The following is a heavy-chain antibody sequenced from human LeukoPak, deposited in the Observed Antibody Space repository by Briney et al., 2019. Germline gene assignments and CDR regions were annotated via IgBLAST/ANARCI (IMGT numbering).Heavy chain of an antibody. J-gene: IGHJ5*02. CDR3: ARTPLEWLFEDRWFDP. D-gene: IGHD3-3*01. CDR1: GYIFTSYY. Sequence: GASVKVSCKASGYIFTSYYMHWVRQAPGQGLEWMGWINPNSGGTNYAQKFQGRVTMTRDTSISTAYMELSRLRSDDTAVYYCARTPLEWLFEDRWFDPWGQGTLVTVSS. V-gene: IGHV1-2*02. CDR2: INPNSGGT.